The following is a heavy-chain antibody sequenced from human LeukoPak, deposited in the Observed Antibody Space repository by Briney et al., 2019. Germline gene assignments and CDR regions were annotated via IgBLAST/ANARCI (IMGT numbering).Heavy chain of an antibody. CDR3: ARGDKVYCSSTSCYFGGGKIWRGWFDP. Sequence: PSETLSLTCAVDGGSFSGYYWSWIRQPPGKGLEWIGEINHSGSTNYNPSLKSRVTISVDTSKSQFSLKLSSVTAADTAVYYCARGDKVYCSSTSCYFGGGKIWRGWFDPWGQGTLVTVSS. J-gene: IGHJ5*02. V-gene: IGHV4-34*01. CDR2: INHSGST. D-gene: IGHD2-2*01. CDR1: GGSFSGYY.